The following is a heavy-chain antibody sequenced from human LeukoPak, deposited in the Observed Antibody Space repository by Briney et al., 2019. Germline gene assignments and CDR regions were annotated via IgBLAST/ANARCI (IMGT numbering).Heavy chain of an antibody. V-gene: IGHV3-30*18. J-gene: IGHJ4*02. CDR1: GSTFSSYG. CDR3: AKPLSGRAFDY. Sequence: GGSLRLSCAASGSTFSSYGMHWVRQAPGKGLEWVAVISYDGSNKYYADSVKGRFTISRDNSKNTLYLQMNSLRAEDTAVYYCAKPLSGRAFDYWGQGTLVTVSS. D-gene: IGHD3-10*01. CDR2: ISYDGSNK.